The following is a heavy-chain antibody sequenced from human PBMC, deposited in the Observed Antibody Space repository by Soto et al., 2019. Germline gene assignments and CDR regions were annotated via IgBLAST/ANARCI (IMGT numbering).Heavy chain of an antibody. Sequence: LSLTCSIYSGSFSGYYWSWIRQPPGKGLEWIGEISQSGNTNYSPSLKSRVSISIDTSKKQFSLNLASASAADTAVYYCARAPKVSGSSQTRPDFWGQGTLVTVSS. CDR2: ISQSGNT. CDR1: SGSFSGYY. V-gene: IGHV4-34*01. D-gene: IGHD6-6*01. CDR3: ARAPKVSGSSQTRPDF. J-gene: IGHJ4*02.